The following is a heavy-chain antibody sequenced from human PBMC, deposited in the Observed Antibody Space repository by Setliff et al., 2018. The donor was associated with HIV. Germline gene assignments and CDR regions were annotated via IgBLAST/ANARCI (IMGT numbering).Heavy chain of an antibody. CDR3: ARTDWARTSYYYYYGMNV. D-gene: IGHD3-9*01. CDR1: GTSISSGNFY. V-gene: IGHV4-61*09. CDR2: IYTDGYT. Sequence: SETLSLTCSVSGTSISSGNFYWGWTRQPAGKGLEWIGHIYTDGYTNYNPSLKSRVTISVDTSKNQFSLKLSSVTAADTAVYYCARTDWARTSYYYYYGMNVWGQGTTVTVS. J-gene: IGHJ6*02.